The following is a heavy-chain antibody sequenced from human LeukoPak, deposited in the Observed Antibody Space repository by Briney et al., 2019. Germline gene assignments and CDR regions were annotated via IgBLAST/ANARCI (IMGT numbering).Heavy chain of an antibody. CDR2: IYYSGRI. V-gene: IGHV4-59*01. CDR3: ARDPEDDLLAAFDI. D-gene: IGHD3-9*01. J-gene: IGHJ3*02. CDR1: GGSIRSYY. Sequence: SETLSLTCTVSGGSIRSYYWNWIRQTPGKGLEWIGHIYYSGRINYNPSLKSRVTISVDASKIQCSLKLTSVTAADMAVYYCARDPEDDLLAAFDIWGQGTMVTVSS.